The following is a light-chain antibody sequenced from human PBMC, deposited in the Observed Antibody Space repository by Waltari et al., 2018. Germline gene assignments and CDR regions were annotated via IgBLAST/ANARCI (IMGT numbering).Light chain of an antibody. CDR2: LNSDGSH. Sequence: QLVVTQSPSASAPLGASVKLTCTLTSGHSTFAIAWHQQQPGKGPRYLMSLNSDGSHSRGDGIPDRFSGSSSGAGRYLTISSLESEDEADYYCETWDTAIHVFGGGTKLTVI. J-gene: IGLJ3*02. V-gene: IGLV4-69*01. CDR1: SGHSTFA. CDR3: ETWDTAIHV.